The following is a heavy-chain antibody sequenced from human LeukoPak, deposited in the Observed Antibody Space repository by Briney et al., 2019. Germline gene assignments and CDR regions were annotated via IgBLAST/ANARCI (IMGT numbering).Heavy chain of an antibody. D-gene: IGHD1-26*01. CDR2: IIPIFGTA. Sequence: SVKVSCKASGGTFSSYAISWVRQAPGQGLEWMGGIIPIFGTANYAQKFQGRVTITADESTSTAYMELSSLRSEDTAVYYCATDVSGSYLDNWFDPWGQGTLVTVSS. CDR1: GGTFSSYA. CDR3: ATDVSGSYLDNWFDP. V-gene: IGHV1-69*13. J-gene: IGHJ5*02.